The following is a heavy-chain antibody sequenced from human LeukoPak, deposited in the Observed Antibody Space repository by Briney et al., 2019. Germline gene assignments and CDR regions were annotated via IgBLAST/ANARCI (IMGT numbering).Heavy chain of an antibody. CDR2: ISYDGSNK. V-gene: IGHV3-30*18. CDR1: GFTFSSYG. Sequence: GLSLRLSCAPSGFTFSSYGMHWVRQAPGKGLEGVAVISYDGSNKYYADSVKGRFTISRDNSKNTLYLQMNSLRAEDTAVYYCAKRAGSINHHGSFDYWGQGTLVTVSS. J-gene: IGHJ4*02. D-gene: IGHD5-12*01. CDR3: AKRAGSINHHGSFDY.